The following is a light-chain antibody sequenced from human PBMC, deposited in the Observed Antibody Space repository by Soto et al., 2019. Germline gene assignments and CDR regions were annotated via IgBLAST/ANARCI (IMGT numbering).Light chain of an antibody. V-gene: IGLV1-40*01. CDR2: GNS. CDR3: QSYDSSLRGSV. Sequence: QSVLTQPPSVSGAPGQRVTISCTGSSSNIGAGYDVHWYQQLPGTDPKLLIYGNSNRPSGVPDRFSGSKSGTSASLAITGLQAEDEADYYCQSYDSSLRGSVLGGGTKLTVL. J-gene: IGLJ3*02. CDR1: SSNIGAGYD.